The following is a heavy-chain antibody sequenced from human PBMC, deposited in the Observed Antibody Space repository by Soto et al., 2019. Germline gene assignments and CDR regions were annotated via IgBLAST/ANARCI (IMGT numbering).Heavy chain of an antibody. J-gene: IGHJ6*02. CDR1: GYTFTGYY. CDR3: ARDGGGYCSSTSCYDDGMDV. CDR2: INPNSGGT. D-gene: IGHD2-2*03. V-gene: IGHV1-2*04. Sequence: QVQLVQSGAEVKKPGASVKVSCKASGYTFTGYYMHWVRQAPGQGLEWMGWINPNSGGTNYAQKFQGWVTMTRDTSISPAYMELSRLRSDDTAVYYCARDGGGYCSSTSCYDDGMDVWGQGTTVTVSS.